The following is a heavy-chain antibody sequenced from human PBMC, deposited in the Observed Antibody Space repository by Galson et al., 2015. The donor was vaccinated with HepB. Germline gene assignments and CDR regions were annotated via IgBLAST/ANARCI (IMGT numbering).Heavy chain of an antibody. V-gene: IGHV3-30*04. CDR1: GFTFSSYA. CDR3: ATSIVGATRRVY. D-gene: IGHD1-26*01. Sequence: SLRLSCAASGFTFSSYAMHWVRQAPGKGLEWVAVISYDGSNKYYADSVKGRFTISRDNSKNTLYLQMNSLRAEDTAVYYCATSIVGATRRVYWGQGTLVTVSS. CDR2: ISYDGSNK. J-gene: IGHJ4*02.